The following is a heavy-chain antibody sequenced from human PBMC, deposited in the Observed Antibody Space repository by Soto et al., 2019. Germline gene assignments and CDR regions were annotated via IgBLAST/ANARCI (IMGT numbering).Heavy chain of an antibody. CDR2: IAYDGSNK. D-gene: IGHD3-22*01. V-gene: IGHV3-30-3*01. Sequence: QVQLVESGGGVVQPGRSLRLSCAASGFTFSSFAIHWVRQAPGKGLEWVSRIAYDGSNKYYADSVKGRFTISRDNSKNTLYLQMTSLRSEDTAVDYCARAYDSSMNYFDYWGQGTLVTVSS. CDR1: GFTFSSFA. J-gene: IGHJ4*02. CDR3: ARAYDSSMNYFDY.